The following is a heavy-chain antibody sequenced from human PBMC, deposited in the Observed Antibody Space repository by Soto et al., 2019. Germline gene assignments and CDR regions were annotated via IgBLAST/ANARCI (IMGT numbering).Heavy chain of an antibody. D-gene: IGHD3-16*01. CDR2: INTYNGNT. V-gene: IGHV1-18*01. CDR1: GYTFTRYG. Sequence: QVQLVQSGAEVKNPGASVKVSCKASGYTFTRYGIGWARQAPGQGLEWMGWINTYNGNTNYAQNVQGRVNLTTDTSTSTAYMEMRSLRSNDTAIYYCAMVDVYVTPSPQDVWGQVTTVIVSS. CDR3: AMVDVYVTPSPQDV. J-gene: IGHJ6*02.